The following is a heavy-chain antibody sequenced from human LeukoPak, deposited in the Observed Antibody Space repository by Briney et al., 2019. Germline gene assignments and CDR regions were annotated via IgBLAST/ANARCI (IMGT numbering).Heavy chain of an antibody. CDR3: AELGITMIGGV. D-gene: IGHD3-10*02. CDR1: GFTGSSND. J-gene: IGHJ6*04. V-gene: IGHV3-66*01. CDR2: IYSGGST. Sequence: GGSLRLSFAASGFTGSSNDMSWVRQAPGKGLEWVSVIYSGGSTYYADSVKGRFTISRDKSKNSLYLQMNSLRAEDTAVYYCAELGITMIGGVWGKGTTVTISS.